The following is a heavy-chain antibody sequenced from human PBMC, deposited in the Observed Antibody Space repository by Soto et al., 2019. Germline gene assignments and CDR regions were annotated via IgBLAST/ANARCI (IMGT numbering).Heavy chain of an antibody. V-gene: IGHV2-5*01. D-gene: IGHD3-3*01. CDR3: AHRPYDFWSGYEPGYFDY. Sequence: QITLKESGPTLVKPTQTLTLTCTFSGVSLSTSGVGVGWIRQPPGKALEWVALIYWNDDKRYSPSLKSRLTITKDTSKNQVVLTMTNMDPVDTATYYCAHRPYDFWSGYEPGYFDYWGQGTLVTVSS. CDR1: GVSLSTSGVG. J-gene: IGHJ4*02. CDR2: IYWNDDK.